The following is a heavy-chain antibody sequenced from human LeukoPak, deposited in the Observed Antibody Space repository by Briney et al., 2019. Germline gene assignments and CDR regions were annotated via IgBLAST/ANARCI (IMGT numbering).Heavy chain of an antibody. D-gene: IGHD6-19*01. V-gene: IGHV3-74*01. Sequence: GGSLRLSCVASGFSFSTYWMHWVRQAPGKGLVWVSRIDNGGTTTLYADSVRGRFTISRDNAKNSLYLQMNSLRAEDTAVYYCAKDGVGSSGWFPMDAFDIWGQGTMVTVSS. CDR1: GFSFSTYW. J-gene: IGHJ3*02. CDR2: IDNGGTTT. CDR3: AKDGVGSSGWFPMDAFDI.